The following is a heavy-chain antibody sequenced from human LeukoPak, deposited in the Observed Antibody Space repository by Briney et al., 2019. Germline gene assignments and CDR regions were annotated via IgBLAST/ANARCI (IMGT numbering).Heavy chain of an antibody. D-gene: IGHD6-19*01. Sequence: ASVKVSCKASGYTFTGYYMHWVRQAPGQGLEWMGWINPNSGGTNYAQKFQGRVTMTRDTSISTAYMELSRLRSDDTAVYHCARDPVSSSGWWEFDYWGQGTLVTVSS. J-gene: IGHJ4*02. V-gene: IGHV1-2*02. CDR3: ARDPVSSSGWWEFDY. CDR1: GYTFTGYY. CDR2: INPNSGGT.